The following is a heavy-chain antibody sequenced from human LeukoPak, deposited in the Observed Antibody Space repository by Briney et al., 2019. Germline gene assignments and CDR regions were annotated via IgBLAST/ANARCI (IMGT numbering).Heavy chain of an antibody. CDR2: IYYSGST. Sequence: PSETLSLTCTVSGGSISTYYWTWIRQPPGKGLEWIGYIYYSGSTYYNPSLKGRVTISVDTSKNQFSLKLSSVTAADTAVYYCARDPGYCSSGSCYFGYYYGMDVWGQGTTVTVSS. CDR1: GGSISTYY. CDR3: ARDPGYCSSGSCYFGYYYGMDV. D-gene: IGHD2-15*01. V-gene: IGHV4-59*06. J-gene: IGHJ6*02.